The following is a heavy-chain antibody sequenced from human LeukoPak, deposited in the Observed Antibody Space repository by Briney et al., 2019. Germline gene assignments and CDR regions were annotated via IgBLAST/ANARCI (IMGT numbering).Heavy chain of an antibody. CDR3: ARDSFYSGSDY. CDR2: VSYSGST. D-gene: IGHD1-26*01. V-gene: IGHV4-61*01. CDR1: GGSVSSGGSVSSGRYC. J-gene: IGHJ4*02. Sequence: PSETLSLTCTVSGGSVSSGGSVSSGRYCWSWIRQTPGKGLEWIGYVSYSGSTNYNPSLHSRVTISIDTSKNQFSLKLSSVTAADTAVYFCARDSFYSGSDYWGQGTLVTVSS.